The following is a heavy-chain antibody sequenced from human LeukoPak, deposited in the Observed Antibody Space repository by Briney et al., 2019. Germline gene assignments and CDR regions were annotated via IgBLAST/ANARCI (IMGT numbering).Heavy chain of an antibody. CDR1: GFTFSSYA. V-gene: IGHV3-23*01. J-gene: IGHJ3*02. Sequence: PGGSLRLSCAASGFTFSSYAMSWVRQAPGKGLEWVSAISGSGGSTYYADSVKGRFTISRDNSKNTLYLQMNSLRAEDTAVYYCAKATGRWLRPDDAFDIWGQGTMVTVSS. CDR2: ISGSGGST. D-gene: IGHD5-12*01. CDR3: AKATGRWLRPDDAFDI.